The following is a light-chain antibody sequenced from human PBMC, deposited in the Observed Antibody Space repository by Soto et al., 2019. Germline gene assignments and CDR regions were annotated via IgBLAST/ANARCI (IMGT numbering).Light chain of an antibody. V-gene: IGLV2-11*01. J-gene: IGLJ3*02. CDR1: SCDVGGYNF. CDR2: DVS. CDR3: CSYGGSYTGV. Sequence: QSALTQPRSVSGSPGQSVTISCTGTSCDVGGYNFVSWYQQHPGNAPTLMIFDVSQRPSGVPDRFSGSKSGNTASLTISGLPADDAADYYCCSYGGSYTGVFGGGTKLTVL.